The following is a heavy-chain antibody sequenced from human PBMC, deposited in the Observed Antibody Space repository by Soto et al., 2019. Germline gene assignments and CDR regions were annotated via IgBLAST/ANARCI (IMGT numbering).Heavy chain of an antibody. V-gene: IGHV3-48*01. D-gene: IGHD5-18*01. CDR2: INSGSSSI. CDR3: ARDLETWIQLLYGMDV. J-gene: IGHJ6*02. CDR1: GFIFSGYS. Sequence: GGSLRLSCAASGFIFSGYSMNWVRQAPGKGLEWISYINSGSSSIYYSDSVKGRFTISRDNSKNTLYLQMNSLRAEDTAVYYCARDLETWIQLLYGMDVWGQGTMVTVSS.